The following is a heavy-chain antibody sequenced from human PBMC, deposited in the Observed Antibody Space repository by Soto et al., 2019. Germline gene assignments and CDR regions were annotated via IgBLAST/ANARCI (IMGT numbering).Heavy chain of an antibody. D-gene: IGHD2-15*01. CDR3: ARGRIVVVVAGWFDP. CDR1: GRSFSGYY. V-gene: IGHV4-34*01. CDR2: INHSGST. J-gene: IGHJ5*02. Sequence: QVQLQQWGAGLLKPSETLSLTCAVYGRSFSGYYWSWIRQPPGKGLEWIGEINHSGSTNYNPSLKSRVTISVDTSKNQFSLKLSSVTAADTAVYYCARGRIVVVVAGWFDPWGQGTLVTVSS.